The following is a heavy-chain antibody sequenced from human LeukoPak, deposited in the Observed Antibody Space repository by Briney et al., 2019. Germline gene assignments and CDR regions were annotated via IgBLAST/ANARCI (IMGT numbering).Heavy chain of an antibody. CDR1: GFTFSSYS. CDR2: IRYDGSNK. CDR3: ANSLYYRLAWGFDY. V-gene: IGHV3-30*02. D-gene: IGHD3-16*02. J-gene: IGHJ4*02. Sequence: PGGSLRLSCAASGFTFSSYSMNWVRQAPGKGLEWVAFIRYDGSNKYYADSVKGRFTISRDNSKNTLYLQMNSLRAEDTAVYYCANSLYYRLAWGFDYWGQGTLVTVSS.